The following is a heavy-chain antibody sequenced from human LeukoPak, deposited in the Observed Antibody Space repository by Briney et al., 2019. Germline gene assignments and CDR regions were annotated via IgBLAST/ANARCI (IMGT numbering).Heavy chain of an antibody. CDR2: ISYDGSNK. J-gene: IGHJ6*02. CDR3: AKDRPYDYVWGSYRPDGMDV. D-gene: IGHD3-16*02. Sequence: PGRSLRLSCAASGFTFSSYGMHWVRQAPGKGLEWVAVISYDGSNKYYADFVKGRFIISRDNSKNTPYLQMNSPRAEDTAVYYCAKDRPYDYVWGSYRPDGMDVWGQGTTVTVSS. V-gene: IGHV3-30*18. CDR1: GFTFSSYG.